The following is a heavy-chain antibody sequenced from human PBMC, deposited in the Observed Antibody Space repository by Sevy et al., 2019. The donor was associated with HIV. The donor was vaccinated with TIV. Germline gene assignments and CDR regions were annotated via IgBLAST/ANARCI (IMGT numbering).Heavy chain of an antibody. CDR1: GYTFTRYG. CDR3: ARDRGEQWLVYFDY. J-gene: IGHJ4*02. CDR2: ISAYNGNT. Sequence: ASVKVSCKASGYTFTRYGISWVRQAPGQGLEWMGWISAYNGNTNYAQKLQGRVTMTTDTSTSTAYMELRSLRSDDTAVYYCARDRGEQWLVYFDYWGQGTLVTVSS. D-gene: IGHD6-19*01. V-gene: IGHV1-18*01.